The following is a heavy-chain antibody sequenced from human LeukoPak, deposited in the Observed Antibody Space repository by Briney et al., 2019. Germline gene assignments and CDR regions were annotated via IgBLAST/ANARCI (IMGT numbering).Heavy chain of an antibody. Sequence: GGSLRLSCAASGFTFSSYSMNWVRQAPGKGLEWVSSISSSSSYIYYADSVKGRFTISRDNAKNSLYLQMNSLRAEDTAVYYCARKYCSGGSCFSLSNWFDPWGQGTLVTVSS. CDR2: ISSSSSYI. D-gene: IGHD2-15*01. V-gene: IGHV3-21*01. CDR3: ARKYCSGGSCFSLSNWFDP. CDR1: GFTFSSYS. J-gene: IGHJ5*02.